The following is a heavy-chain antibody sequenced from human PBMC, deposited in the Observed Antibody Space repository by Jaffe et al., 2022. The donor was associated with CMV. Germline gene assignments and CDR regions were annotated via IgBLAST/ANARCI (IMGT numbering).Heavy chain of an antibody. J-gene: IGHJ4*02. V-gene: IGHV3-11*06. CDR1: GFTFSDYY. D-gene: IGHD3-22*01. CDR2: ISSSSSYT. CDR3: ARDGPDYYDSSGYPPVGFDY. Sequence: QVQLVESGGGLVKPGGSLRLSCAASGFTFSDYYMSWIRQAPGKGLEWVSYISSSSSYTNYADSVKGRFTISRDNAKNSLYLQMNSLRAEDTAVYYCARDGPDYYDSSGYPPVGFDYWGQGTLVTVSS.